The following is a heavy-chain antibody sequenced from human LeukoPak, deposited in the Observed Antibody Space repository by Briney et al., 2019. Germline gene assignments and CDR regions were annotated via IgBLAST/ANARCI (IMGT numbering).Heavy chain of an antibody. Sequence: ASVKVSCKASGYTFTSYGISWVRQAPGQGLEWMGWISAYNGNTNYAQKLQGRVTMTTDTSTSTAYMELRSLRSDDTAVYYCARICGDCYSHGFDPWGQGTLVTVSS. CDR3: ARICGDCYSHGFDP. J-gene: IGHJ5*02. D-gene: IGHD2-21*02. V-gene: IGHV1-18*01. CDR1: GYTFTSYG. CDR2: ISAYNGNT.